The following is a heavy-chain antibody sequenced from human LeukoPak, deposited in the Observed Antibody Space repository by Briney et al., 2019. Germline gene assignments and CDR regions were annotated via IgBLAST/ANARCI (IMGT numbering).Heavy chain of an antibody. CDR3: AKKGAGMGVTGSYLAY. CDR1: GFTFSNYA. CDR2: ISDGGGNT. Sequence: PAGSLRLSCAASGFTFSNYAMNWVRQAPGKGLEWVSAISDGGGNTYYVDSVKGRITIYTYDSQGSLYLQWNRPRVEATSLYYCAKKGAGMGVTGSYLAYWGQGTVVTVSA. V-gene: IGHV3-23*01. J-gene: IGHJ4*02. D-gene: IGHD2-15*01.